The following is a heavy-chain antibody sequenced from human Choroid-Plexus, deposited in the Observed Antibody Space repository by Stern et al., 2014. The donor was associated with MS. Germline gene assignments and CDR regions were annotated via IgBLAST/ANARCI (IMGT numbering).Heavy chain of an antibody. CDR3: ARLGAVGGLDF. Sequence: QVTLRESGPALLRPTETLRLTCTFSGFSLSTTGMRVSWIRQPPGKALEWLARIDWDDEKFYNTSLKTRVTIPKDTSKNHVVLTMTNVDPVDTATYYCARLGAVGGLDFWGQGTLVTVSS. CDR2: IDWDDEK. D-gene: IGHD6-19*01. V-gene: IGHV2-70*04. J-gene: IGHJ4*02. CDR1: GFSLSTTGMR.